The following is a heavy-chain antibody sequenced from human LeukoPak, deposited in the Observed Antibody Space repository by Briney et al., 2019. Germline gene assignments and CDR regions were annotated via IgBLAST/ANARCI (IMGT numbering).Heavy chain of an antibody. V-gene: IGHV5-51*01. CDR2: IYPSDSET. D-gene: IGHD3-10*01. J-gene: IGHJ4*02. Sequence: GESLKISCKGSGYSFDTFWIGLVRQTPETGLEWMGNIYPSDSETKYKPSFQGQVTISVDKSISTAYLRLSSLKASDTAIYYCARLIYYGSGRTYFFDSWGQGTLVTVSS. CDR1: GYSFDTFW. CDR3: ARLIYYGSGRTYFFDS.